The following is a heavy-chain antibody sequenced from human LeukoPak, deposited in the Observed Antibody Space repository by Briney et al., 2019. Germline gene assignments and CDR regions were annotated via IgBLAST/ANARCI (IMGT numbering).Heavy chain of an antibody. V-gene: IGHV1-18*01. CDR3: ARDLFGSNWFDP. D-gene: IGHD3-10*02. CDR1: GYTFTNYG. CDR2: ISAYNGNT. Sequence: ASVKVSCKASGYTFTNYGISWMRQAPGQGLEWMGWISAYNGNTNYAQKLQGRVTMTTDTSTSTAYMGLRSLRSDDTAVYYCARDLFGSNWFDPWGQGTLVTVSS. J-gene: IGHJ5*02.